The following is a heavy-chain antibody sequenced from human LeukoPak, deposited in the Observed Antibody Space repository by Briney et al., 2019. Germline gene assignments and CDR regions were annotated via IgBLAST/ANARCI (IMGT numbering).Heavy chain of an antibody. CDR1: GFTFSNYG. CDR3: AKFGFCSSTSCPAPY. Sequence: GGSLRLSCAASGFTFSNYGMSWVRQAPGKGLEWVSAISGSGGSTYYADSVKGRFTISRDNSKNTLYLQMNSLRAEDTAVYYCAKFGFCSSTSCPAPYWGQGTLVTVSS. CDR2: ISGSGGST. J-gene: IGHJ4*02. V-gene: IGHV3-23*01. D-gene: IGHD2-2*01.